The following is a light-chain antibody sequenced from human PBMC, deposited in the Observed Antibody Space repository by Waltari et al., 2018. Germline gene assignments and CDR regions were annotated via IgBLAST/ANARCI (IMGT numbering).Light chain of an antibody. Sequence: LSQPPSVSVAPGQAAQITCERDNIAGKRVHSYQQKSGKAPISIIYFGNDRPPGTPERFAGSSSGNTATLTISRVEAEDEGDYYCQVWLSNSDHPVFGSGTRVSVL. CDR2: FGN. V-gene: IGLV3-21*04. J-gene: IGLJ1*01. CDR3: QVWLSNSDHPV. CDR1: NIAGKR.